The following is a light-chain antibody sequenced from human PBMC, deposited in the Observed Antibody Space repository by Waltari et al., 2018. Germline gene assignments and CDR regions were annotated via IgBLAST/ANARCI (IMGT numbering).Light chain of an antibody. CDR1: KSPVNSDWNTY. CDR2: QVS. CDR3: MQGTHWPRT. Sequence: DVVMTQSPLSLPVTLGQPASISCWSRKSPVNSDWNTYLNWFQQRPGQSPRRLIYQVSIRDSGVPDRFSGSGSGTDFTLKISRVEAEDVGVYYCMQGTHWPRTFGQGTKVEIK. V-gene: IGKV2-30*01. J-gene: IGKJ1*01.